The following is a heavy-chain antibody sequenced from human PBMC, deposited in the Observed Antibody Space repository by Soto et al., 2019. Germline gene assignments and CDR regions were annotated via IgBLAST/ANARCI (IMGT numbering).Heavy chain of an antibody. Sequence: PAGSLRLSCAASGFTFREAWMSWVRQAPGKGREWVGRIKSKSDGETTDYAAPVKGRFTISRDDSEKTLHLQMNSLKAEDSAIYYCVTAGPELYYYYYGMDVWGQGTTVTVSS. CDR2: IKSKSDGETT. V-gene: IGHV3-15*01. D-gene: IGHD1-7*01. CDR1: GFTFREAW. J-gene: IGHJ6*02. CDR3: VTAGPELYYYYYGMDV.